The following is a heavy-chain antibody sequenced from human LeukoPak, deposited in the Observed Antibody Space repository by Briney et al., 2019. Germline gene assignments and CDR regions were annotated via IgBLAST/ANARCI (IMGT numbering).Heavy chain of an antibody. CDR3: TRRGVGATGFDY. CDR2: IRSKANSYAT. D-gene: IGHD1-26*01. V-gene: IGHV3-73*01. J-gene: IGHJ4*02. Sequence: GGSLRLSCEASGFTFSGSAMHWVRQASGKGLEWVGRIRSKANSYATTYAASVKGKFTISRDDSKNTAYLQMNSLKTEDTAVYYCTRRGVGATGFDYWGQGTLVTVSS. CDR1: GFTFSGSA.